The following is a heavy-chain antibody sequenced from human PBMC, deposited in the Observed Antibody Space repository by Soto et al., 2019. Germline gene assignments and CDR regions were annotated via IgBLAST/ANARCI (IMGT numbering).Heavy chain of an antibody. D-gene: IGHD3-9*01. V-gene: IGHV3-15*07. CDR1: GFTFSNAW. CDR3: TTAPPLRYFDWLLSGPGY. Sequence: GGSLRLSCAASGFTFSNAWMNWVRQAPVKGLEWVGRIKSKTDGGTTDYAAPVKGRFTISRDDSKNTLYLQMNSLKTEDTAVYYCTTAPPLRYFDWLLSGPGYWGQGTLVTVSS. J-gene: IGHJ4*02. CDR2: IKSKTDGGTT.